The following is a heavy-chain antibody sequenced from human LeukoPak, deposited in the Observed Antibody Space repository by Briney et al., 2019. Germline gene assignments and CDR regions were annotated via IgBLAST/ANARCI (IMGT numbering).Heavy chain of an antibody. CDR2: IYYSGST. J-gene: IGHJ4*02. Sequence: PSETLSLTCTVSGGSISSYYWSWIRQPPGKGLEWIGYIYYSGSTNYNPSLKSRVTISVDTSKNQFSLKLSSVTAADTAVYYCARDAANRDYYDSSGVFDYWGQGTLVTVSS. V-gene: IGHV4-59*01. CDR1: GGSISSYY. CDR3: ARDAANRDYYDSSGVFDY. D-gene: IGHD3-22*01.